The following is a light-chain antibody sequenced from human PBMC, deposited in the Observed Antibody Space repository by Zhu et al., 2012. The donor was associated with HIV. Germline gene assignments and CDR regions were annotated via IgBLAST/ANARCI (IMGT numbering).Light chain of an antibody. CDR3: QQRVNWPPT. Sequence: IVLTQSPATLSLSPGERATVSCRASRSVSSFLAWYQQKPGQAPRLLIYDASKRAAGIPPRFSGSGSGTDFTLTISSLEPEDFAVYYCQQRVNWPPTFGGGTKVEIK. CDR1: RSVSSF. V-gene: IGKV3-11*01. J-gene: IGKJ4*01. CDR2: DAS.